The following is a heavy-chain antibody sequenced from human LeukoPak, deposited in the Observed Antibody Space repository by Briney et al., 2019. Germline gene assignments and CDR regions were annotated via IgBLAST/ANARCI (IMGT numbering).Heavy chain of an antibody. Sequence: ASVKVSCKASGYTFTGYYMHWVRQAPGQGLEWMGWINPNSGGTNYAQKFQGRVTMTRDTSISTAYMELSRLRSDDTAVYYCARVGQTYYYDSSGYYDRYFDYWGQGTLVTVSS. J-gene: IGHJ4*02. CDR1: GYTFTGYY. V-gene: IGHV1-2*02. D-gene: IGHD3-22*01. CDR2: INPNSGGT. CDR3: ARVGQTYYYDSSGYYDRYFDY.